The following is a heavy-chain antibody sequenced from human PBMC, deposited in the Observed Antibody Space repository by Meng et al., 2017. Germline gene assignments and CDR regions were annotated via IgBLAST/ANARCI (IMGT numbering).Heavy chain of an antibody. CDR1: GYTFTSYG. Sequence: VEVVRSGAVVKKPGASVKVSGKVSGYTFTSYGISWVRQAPGQGLEWMGWISAYNGNTNYAQKLQGRVTMTTDTSTSTAYMELRSLRSDDTAVYYCAQTTVTTYSEYFQHWGQGTLVTVSS. CDR3: AQTTVTTYSEYFQH. D-gene: IGHD4-11*01. J-gene: IGHJ1*01. V-gene: IGHV1-18*01. CDR2: ISAYNGNT.